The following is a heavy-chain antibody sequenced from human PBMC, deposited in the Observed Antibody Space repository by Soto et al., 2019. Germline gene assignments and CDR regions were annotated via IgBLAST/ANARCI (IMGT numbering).Heavy chain of an antibody. D-gene: IGHD3-16*02. Sequence: ASVKVSCKASGYTFTSYAMHWVRQAPGQRLEWMGWINAGNGNTKYSQKFQGRVTITRDTSASTAYMELSSLRSEDTAVYYCARDSYIWGSYRHNWFDPWGQGTLVTVSS. CDR3: ARDSYIWGSYRHNWFDP. J-gene: IGHJ5*02. V-gene: IGHV1-3*01. CDR1: GYTFTSYA. CDR2: INAGNGNT.